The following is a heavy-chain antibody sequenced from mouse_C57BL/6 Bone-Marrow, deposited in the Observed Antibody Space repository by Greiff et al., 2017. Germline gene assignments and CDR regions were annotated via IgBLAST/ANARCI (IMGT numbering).Heavy chain of an antibody. CDR2: IYPRSGNT. D-gene: IGHD1-1*01. CDR3: ARDGDYYGSPDY. CDR1: GYTFTSYG. J-gene: IGHJ2*01. Sequence: VQVVESGAELARPGASVKLSCKASGYTFTSYGISWVKQRTGQGLEWIGEIYPRSGNTYYNEKFKGKATLTADKSSSTAYMELRSLTSEDSAVYFCARDGDYYGSPDYWGQGTTLTVSS. V-gene: IGHV1-81*01.